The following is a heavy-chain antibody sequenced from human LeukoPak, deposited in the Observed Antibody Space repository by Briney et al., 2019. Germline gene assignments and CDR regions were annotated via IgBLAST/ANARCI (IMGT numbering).Heavy chain of an antibody. V-gene: IGHV1-2*02. CDR1: EYTFTAYY. Sequence: AASVKVSCKASEYTFTAYYLHWVRQAPGQGLEWMGWINPNSGGVNYAQGFQGRVTMTRDTSISTAYMNLSGLTSDDTAVYFCARELRRGWYFDLWGRGTLVTVSS. CDR2: INPNSGGV. CDR3: ARELRRGWYFDL. J-gene: IGHJ2*01. D-gene: IGHD3-10*01.